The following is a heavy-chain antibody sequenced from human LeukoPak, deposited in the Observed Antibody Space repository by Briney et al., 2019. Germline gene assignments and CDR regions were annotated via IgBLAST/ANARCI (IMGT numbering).Heavy chain of an antibody. J-gene: IGHJ5*02. CDR3: ARLNYDFWSGYYSWFDP. D-gene: IGHD3-3*01. V-gene: IGHV4-61*02. Sequence: SETLSLTCTVSGGSISSGSYYWSWIRQPAGKGLEWIGRIYTSGSTNYNPSLKSRVTISVDTSKNQFSLKLSSVTAADTAVYYCARLNYDFWSGYYSWFDPWGQGTLVTVSP. CDR2: IYTSGST. CDR1: GGSISSGSYY.